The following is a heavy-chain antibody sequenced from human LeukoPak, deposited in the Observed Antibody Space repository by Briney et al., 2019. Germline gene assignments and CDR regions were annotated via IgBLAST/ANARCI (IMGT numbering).Heavy chain of an antibody. CDR2: ISGSSSYI. V-gene: IGHV3-21*01. D-gene: IGHD3-16*02. CDR3: ARVPAGVIGMKDAFDI. CDR1: GFTFDDYA. J-gene: IGHJ3*02. Sequence: GGSLRLSCAASGFTFDDYAMHWVRQAPGKGLEWVSSISGSSSYIYYADSVKGRFTISRHNAKNSLYLQVNSLRAEDTAVYYCARVPAGVIGMKDAFDIWGQGTMVTVSS.